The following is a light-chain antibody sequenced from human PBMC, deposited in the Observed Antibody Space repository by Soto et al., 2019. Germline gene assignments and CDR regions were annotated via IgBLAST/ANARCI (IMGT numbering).Light chain of an antibody. J-gene: IGKJ5*01. CDR3: QQYNNWPFS. V-gene: IGKV3-15*01. CDR1: QDVSSH. CDR2: DIS. Sequence: DIVMTQSPATLSESPGGRVIVSCRASQDVSSHVAWYQVKRGQPPRLLIHDISTRATGVPARFRGSGSGTEFTLSISGLQSEDFAVYFCQQYNNWPFSFGQGTRLEIK.